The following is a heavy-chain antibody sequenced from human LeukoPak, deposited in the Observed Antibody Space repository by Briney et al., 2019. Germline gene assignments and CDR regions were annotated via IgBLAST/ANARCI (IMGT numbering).Heavy chain of an antibody. J-gene: IGHJ4*02. CDR2: IQTDGSAT. Sequence: GGSLRLSCAASGFTFSSYWMHWVRQAPGKGLVWVSRIQTDGSATTYADSVKGRFTISRDNAKNTLYLQMNSLRAEDTAVYYCARSGVAAIHYWGQGTLVTVSS. V-gene: IGHV3-74*01. D-gene: IGHD5-24*01. CDR1: GFTFSSYW. CDR3: ARSGVAAIHY.